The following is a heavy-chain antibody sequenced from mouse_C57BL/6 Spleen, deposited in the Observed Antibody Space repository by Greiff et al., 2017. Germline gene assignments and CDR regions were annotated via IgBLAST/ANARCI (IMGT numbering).Heavy chain of an antibody. Sequence: VQLQQSGAELVRPGASVKLSCKASGYTFTDYYINWVKQRPGQGLEWIARIYPGSGNTYYNEKFKGKATLTAEKSSSTAYMQLSSLTSEDSAVYVCARVGDYDEGIFAYWGQGTLVTVSA. CDR2: IYPGSGNT. V-gene: IGHV1-76*01. J-gene: IGHJ3*01. CDR3: ARVGDYDEGIFAY. D-gene: IGHD2-4*01. CDR1: GYTFTDYY.